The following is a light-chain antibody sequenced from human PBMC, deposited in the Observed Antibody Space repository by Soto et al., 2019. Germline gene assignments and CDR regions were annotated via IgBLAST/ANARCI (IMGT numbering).Light chain of an antibody. CDR1: QSISRG. Sequence: DIQMTQSPSTLSASVGDRVTITCRASQSISRGLAWYQQKPGKAPKLLIYKASTLKSGVPSRLSGSGSGTDFTLTINRLEPEDFAVYYCQQYAGSPETFGQGTKVDIK. CDR2: KAS. J-gene: IGKJ1*01. CDR3: QQYAGSPET. V-gene: IGKV1-5*03.